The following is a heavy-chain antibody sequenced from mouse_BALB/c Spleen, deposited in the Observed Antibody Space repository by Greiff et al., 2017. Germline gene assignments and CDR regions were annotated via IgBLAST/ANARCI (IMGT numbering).Heavy chain of an antibody. D-gene: IGHD1-1*01. CDR3: AREGITRYFDY. J-gene: IGHJ2*01. V-gene: IGHV5-17*02. CDR1: GFTFSSFG. CDR2: ISSGSSTI. Sequence: EVQGVESGGGLVQPGGSRKLSCAASGFTFSSFGMHWVRQAPEKGLEWVAYISSGSSTIYYADTVKGRFTISRDNPKNTLFLQMTSLRSEDTAMYYCAREGITRYFDYWGQGTTLTVSS.